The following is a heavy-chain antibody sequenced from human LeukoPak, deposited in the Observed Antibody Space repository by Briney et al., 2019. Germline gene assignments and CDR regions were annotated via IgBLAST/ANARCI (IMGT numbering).Heavy chain of an antibody. Sequence: GGSLRLSCAASGFTFSSYWMSWVRQAPGKGLEWVANIKQDGSEKYYEDSVKGRFTISRDNAKNSLYLQMNSLRAEDTAVYYCARPDYDFWSGYLDYWGQGTLVTVSS. V-gene: IGHV3-7*01. J-gene: IGHJ4*02. CDR2: IKQDGSEK. CDR1: GFTFSSYW. D-gene: IGHD3-3*01. CDR3: ARPDYDFWSGYLDY.